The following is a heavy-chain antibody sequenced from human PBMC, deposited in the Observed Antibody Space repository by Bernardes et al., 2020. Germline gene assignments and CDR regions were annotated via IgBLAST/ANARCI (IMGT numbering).Heavy chain of an antibody. CDR1: GFTFSSYS. V-gene: IGHV3-21*01. CDR2: ISFSSSNI. D-gene: IGHD5-18*01. J-gene: IGHJ3*02. CDR3: ARVGGYYHGSAFDI. Sequence: GGSLRLSCVASGFTFSSYSMHWVRQAPGQGLEWVSSISFSSSNIYYADSLKGRFTISRDNAKNSLYLQLNSLTAEDTAVYYCARVGGYYHGSAFDIWGQGTMVAVSS.